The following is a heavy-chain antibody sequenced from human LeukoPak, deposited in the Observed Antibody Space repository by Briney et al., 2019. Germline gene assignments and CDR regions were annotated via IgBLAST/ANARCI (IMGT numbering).Heavy chain of an antibody. Sequence: GGSLRLSCAASGFTFSSYAMSWVRQAPGKGLEWVSVLGSRTLIFHADSVKGRFTISRDLSKSTLYLQMNSLRAEDTAIYYCARLTANHFDYWGQGTLVTVSS. V-gene: IGHV3-23*01. CDR2: LGSRTLI. CDR1: GFTFSSYA. CDR3: ARLTANHFDY. J-gene: IGHJ4*02. D-gene: IGHD2-21*02.